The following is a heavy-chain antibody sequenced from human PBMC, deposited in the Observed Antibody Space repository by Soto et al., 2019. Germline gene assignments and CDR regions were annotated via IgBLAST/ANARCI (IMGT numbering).Heavy chain of an antibody. D-gene: IGHD1-26*01. CDR2: TYYRSKWYN. V-gene: IGHV6-1*01. J-gene: IGHJ6*02. Sequence: SQTLSLTCVISGDSVSSNSAAWNWIRQSPSRGLEWLGRTYYRSKWYNDYAVSVKSRITINPDTSKNQFSLQLNSVTPEDTAVYYCARAFFAGATTPYYYYGMDVPGPVTTVTVSS. CDR3: ARAFFAGATTPYYYYGMDV. CDR1: GDSVSSNSAA.